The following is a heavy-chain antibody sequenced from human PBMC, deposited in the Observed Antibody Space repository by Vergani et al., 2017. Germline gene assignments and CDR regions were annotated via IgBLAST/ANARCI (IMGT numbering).Heavy chain of an antibody. D-gene: IGHD6-13*01. J-gene: IGHJ6*02. CDR2: ISWNSGNI. V-gene: IGHV3-9*01. Sequence: EVQLVESGGGLVQPGRSLRLSCAASGFIFDDYAMHWVRQAPGKGLEWVSGISWNSGNIGYADSVKGRFTISRDNAKNSLYLQMNSLRAEDTAVYYCARGSSWYYYYGMDVWGQGTTVTVSS. CDR1: GFIFDDYA. CDR3: ARGSSWYYYYGMDV.